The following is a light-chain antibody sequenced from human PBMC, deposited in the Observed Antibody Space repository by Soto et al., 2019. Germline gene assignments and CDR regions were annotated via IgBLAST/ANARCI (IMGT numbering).Light chain of an antibody. V-gene: IGKV3-15*01. J-gene: IGKJ1*01. CDR1: QSVSSN. CDR2: GAS. CDR3: QQYDNWPWT. Sequence: EIVMTQSPATLSVSPGERATLSCRASQSVSSNLAWYQQRPGQAPRLLIYGASARATGFPARFSASGSGTEFILTISSLQSEDFAVDYCQQYDNWPWTFGRGTKVE.